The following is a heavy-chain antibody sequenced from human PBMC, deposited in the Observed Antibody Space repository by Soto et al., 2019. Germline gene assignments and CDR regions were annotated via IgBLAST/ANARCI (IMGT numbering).Heavy chain of an antibody. Sequence: PGGSLRLSCAAPGFTFSNYAMGWVRQAPGKGLEWVSAFSSSADSTYYADSVKGRFTISRDNSKKTLYLQMNSLRDEDTAVYYCARDAGELPVVTVGVFVYWGQGTLVTVSS. J-gene: IGHJ4*02. CDR2: FSSSADST. CDR1: GFTFSNYA. V-gene: IGHV3-23*01. CDR3: ARDAGELPVVTVGVFVY. D-gene: IGHD2-21*02.